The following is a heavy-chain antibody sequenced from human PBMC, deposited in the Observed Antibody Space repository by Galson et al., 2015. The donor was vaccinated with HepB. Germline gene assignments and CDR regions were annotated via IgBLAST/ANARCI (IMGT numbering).Heavy chain of an antibody. D-gene: IGHD2-2*03. CDR2: IIPIFGTA. Sequence: SVKVSCKASGGTFSSYAISWVRQAPGQGLEWMGGIIPIFGTANYAQKFQGRVTITADESTSTAYMELSSLRSEDTAVYYCARDGGMDIVVVPAAMQAVTYYYYMDVWGKGTTVTVSS. CDR3: ARDGGMDIVVVPAAMQAVTYYYYMDV. J-gene: IGHJ6*03. CDR1: GGTFSSYA. V-gene: IGHV1-69*13.